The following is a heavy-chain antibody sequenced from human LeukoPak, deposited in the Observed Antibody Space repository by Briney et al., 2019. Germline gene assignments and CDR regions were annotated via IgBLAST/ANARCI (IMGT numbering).Heavy chain of an antibody. J-gene: IGHJ4*02. CDR1: GFIVSNNY. CDR3: GSTTVTTDYYFDY. D-gene: IGHD4-17*01. V-gene: IGHV3-53*05. CDR2: IYSGGST. Sequence: PGGSLRLSCAASGFIVSNNYMIWVRQAPGKGLEWVSIIYSGGSTYYAHSVKGRFTISRDNSKNTLYLKMNSLRAEDTAVYYCGSTTVTTDYYFDYWGQGTLVTVSS.